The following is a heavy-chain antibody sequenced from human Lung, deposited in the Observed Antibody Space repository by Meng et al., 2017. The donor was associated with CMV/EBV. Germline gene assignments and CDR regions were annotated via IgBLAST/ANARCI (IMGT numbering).Heavy chain of an antibody. Sequence: ASGFTCSGHAMSWVSQAPGKGLDWVSAIIGSGDTTYYADSVRGRFTISRDNSKNTLFLQMNSLRPEDTAVYYCARDEGQFGGYGYGHWGQGTLVTVSS. CDR3: ARDEGQFGGYGYGH. V-gene: IGHV3-23*01. CDR2: IIGSGDTT. CDR1: GFTCSGHA. D-gene: IGHD5-12*01. J-gene: IGHJ4*02.